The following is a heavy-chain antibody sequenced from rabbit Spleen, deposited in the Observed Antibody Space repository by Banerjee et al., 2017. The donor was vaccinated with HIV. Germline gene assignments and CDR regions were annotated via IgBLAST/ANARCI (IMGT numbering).Heavy chain of an antibody. CDR2: INTGSGNT. CDR1: GFSFSSIYY. J-gene: IGHJ4*01. V-gene: IGHV1S40*01. Sequence: QSLEESGGGLVQPEGSLTLTCTISGFSFSSIYYMCWVRQAPGKGLEWIGCINTGSGNTYYASWVNGRFTISKTSSTVTLQMTSLTVADTATYFCARGYGGYIGYGYADLWGPGTLVTVS. CDR3: ARGYGGYIGYGYADL. D-gene: IGHD6-1*01.